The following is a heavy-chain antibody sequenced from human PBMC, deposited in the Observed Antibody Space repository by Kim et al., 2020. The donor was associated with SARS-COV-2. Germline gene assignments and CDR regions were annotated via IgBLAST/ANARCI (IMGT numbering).Heavy chain of an antibody. D-gene: IGHD5-12*01. V-gene: IGHV1-2*06. CDR3: ARDSRYGGGAFDI. CDR1: GYTFTGYY. Sequence: ASVKVSCKASGYTFTGYYMHWVRQAPGQGLEWMGRINPNSGGTNYAQKFQGRVTMTRDTSISTAYMELSRLRSDDTAVYYCARDSRYGGGAFDIWGQGTMVTVSS. CDR2: INPNSGGT. J-gene: IGHJ3*02.